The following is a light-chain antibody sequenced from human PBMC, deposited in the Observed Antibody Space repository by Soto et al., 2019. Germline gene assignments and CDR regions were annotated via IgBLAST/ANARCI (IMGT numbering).Light chain of an antibody. Sequence: DIQMTQSLSTLSASVGDRVTITCRASQSITGWLAWYQQKPGKAPKLLIYKASSLESGVPSRFSGSGSGTEFTLTISSLQPDDFATYYCQQYNSYSPGFGQGTKVEIK. CDR3: QQYNSYSPG. CDR2: KAS. V-gene: IGKV1-5*03. CDR1: QSITGW. J-gene: IGKJ1*01.